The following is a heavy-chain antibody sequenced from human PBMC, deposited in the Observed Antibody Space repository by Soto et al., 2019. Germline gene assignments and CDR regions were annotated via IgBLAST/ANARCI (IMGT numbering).Heavy chain of an antibody. CDR1: GGSISSYY. CDR2: IYYSGST. Sequence: SETLSLTCTVSGGSISSYYWSWIRQPPGKGLEWIGYIYYSGSTNYNPSLKSRVTISVDTSKNQFSLKLSSVTAADTAVYYWARGIYDYYYYMDVWGKETTVTVSS. V-gene: IGHV4-59*01. CDR3: ARGIYDYYYYMDV. J-gene: IGHJ6*03.